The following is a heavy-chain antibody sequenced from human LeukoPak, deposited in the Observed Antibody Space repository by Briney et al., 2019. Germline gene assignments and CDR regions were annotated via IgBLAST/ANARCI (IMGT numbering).Heavy chain of an antibody. CDR1: GYSFTSYW. J-gene: IGHJ2*01. Sequence: GESLKISCKGSGYSFTSYWIGWVRQMPGKGLEWMGIIYPGDSDTRYSPSFQGQFTISADKSISAAYLPWSTLKARVTPLYSCARRTYYYDSSGWGTGSTWYFDVWGRGTLVTVSS. CDR3: ARRTYYYDSSGWGTGSTWYFDV. CDR2: IYPGDSDT. V-gene: IGHV5-51*01. D-gene: IGHD3-22*01.